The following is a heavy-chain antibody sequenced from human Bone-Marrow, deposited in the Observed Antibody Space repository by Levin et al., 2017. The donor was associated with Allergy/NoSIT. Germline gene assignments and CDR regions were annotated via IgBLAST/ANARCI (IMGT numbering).Heavy chain of an antibody. CDR1: GFTFDTFT. D-gene: IGHD1-26*01. Sequence: GESLKISCAASGFTFDTFTMHWVRQPPGKGLEWMTLISYDGANKYYADSVKGRFTISRDNSNNTLFLQMNSLTTEDTAVYYCARGSWETLDYWGQGALVAVSS. CDR3: ARGSWETLDY. V-gene: IGHV3-30-3*01. J-gene: IGHJ4*02. CDR2: ISYDGANK.